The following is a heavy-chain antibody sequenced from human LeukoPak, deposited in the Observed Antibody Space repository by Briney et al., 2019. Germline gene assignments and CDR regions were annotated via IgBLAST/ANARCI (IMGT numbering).Heavy chain of an antibody. D-gene: IGHD6-19*01. CDR1: GFPFISYW. CDR2: INSDGSST. Sequence: TGGSLGLSCAASGFPFISYWMHWVRQAPGKGLVWVSRINSDGSSTSYADSVKGRFTISRDNAKNTLYLQMNSLRAEDTAVYYCARGVMAVAGPLGYWGQGTLVTVSS. CDR3: ARGVMAVAGPLGY. J-gene: IGHJ4*02. V-gene: IGHV3-74*01.